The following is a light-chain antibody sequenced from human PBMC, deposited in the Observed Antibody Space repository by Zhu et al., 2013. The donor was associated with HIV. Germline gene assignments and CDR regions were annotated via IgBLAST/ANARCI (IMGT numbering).Light chain of an antibody. CDR3: QQYNNYVGT. CDR1: QSISSW. Sequence: DIQMTQSPSTLSASVGDRVTITCRASQSISSWLAWYQQKPGKAPKVLIYDASTLESGVPSRFSGSGSGTEFTLTISSLQPDDFATYYCQQYNNYVGTFGQGTKVEIK. J-gene: IGKJ1*01. V-gene: IGKV1-5*01. CDR2: DAS.